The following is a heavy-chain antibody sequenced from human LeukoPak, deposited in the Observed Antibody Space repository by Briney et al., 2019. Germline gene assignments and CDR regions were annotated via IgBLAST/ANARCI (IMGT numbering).Heavy chain of an antibody. CDR3: ARRPEYSSSWDYYYYMDV. Sequence: SETLSLTCTVSGGSISSSSYYWGWIRQPPGKGLEWIGSIYYSGSTYYNPSLKSRVTISVDTSKNQFSLKLSSVTAADTAVYYCARRPEYSSSWDYYYYMDVWGKGTTVTVSS. CDR1: GGSISSSSYY. V-gene: IGHV4-39*07. D-gene: IGHD6-6*01. J-gene: IGHJ6*03. CDR2: IYYSGST.